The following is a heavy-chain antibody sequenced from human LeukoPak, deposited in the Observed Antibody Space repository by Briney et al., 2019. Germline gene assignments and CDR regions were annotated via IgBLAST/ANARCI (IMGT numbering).Heavy chain of an antibody. CDR3: ARSPGVVVPAAMDY. CDR2: ISAYNGNT. D-gene: IGHD2-2*01. CDR1: GYTFTSYG. J-gene: IGHJ4*02. V-gene: IGHV1-18*01. Sequence: ASVKVSCTASGYTFTSYGISWVRQAPGQGLEWMGWISAYNGNTNYAQKLQGRVTMTTDTSTSTAYMELRSLRSDDTAVYYCARSPGVVVPAAMDYWGQGTLVTVSS.